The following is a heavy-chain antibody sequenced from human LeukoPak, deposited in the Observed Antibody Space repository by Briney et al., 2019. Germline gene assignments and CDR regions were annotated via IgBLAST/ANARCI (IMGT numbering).Heavy chain of an antibody. Sequence: GGSLRLSCAASGFTVSSNYMSWVRQAPGKGLEWVSVIYSGGSTYYADSVKGRFTISRDNSKNTLYLQMSSLRAEDTAVYYCARDKSYNWNMGGGDYYYMDVWGKGTTVTVSS. V-gene: IGHV3-66*01. J-gene: IGHJ6*03. CDR1: GFTVSSNY. D-gene: IGHD1-20*01. CDR2: IYSGGST. CDR3: ARDKSYNWNMGGGDYYYMDV.